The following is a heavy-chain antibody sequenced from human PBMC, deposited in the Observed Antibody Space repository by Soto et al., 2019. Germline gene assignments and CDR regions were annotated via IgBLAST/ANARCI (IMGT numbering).Heavy chain of an antibody. Sequence: PSETLSRTGTVAAGCISSYYWSWIRQPPGKGMEWIGYIYYSGRTNYNPSLKSRVTISVDTSKNQFSLKLSSVTAADTAVYYWARWGSWGITFGGVGLWGQGTLVTAPQ. D-gene: IGHD3-16*01. CDR1: AGCISSYY. CDR3: ARWGSWGITFGGVGL. V-gene: IGHV4-59*01. CDR2: IYYSGRT. J-gene: IGHJ4*02.